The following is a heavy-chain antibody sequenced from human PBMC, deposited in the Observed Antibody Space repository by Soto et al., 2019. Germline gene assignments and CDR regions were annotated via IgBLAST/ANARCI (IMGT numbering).Heavy chain of an antibody. V-gene: IGHV4-30-2*01. CDR1: RGRLSSGRYA. CDR3: ARGGWDYYDSSGYYPYYFDY. J-gene: IGHJ4*02. Sequence: SETLSLTWAVCRGRLSSGRYAWSWSRQQPGKGRECIGYIYHSGSTYYNPSLKSRVTISVDRSKNQFSLKLSSVTAADTAVYYCARGGWDYYDSSGYYPYYFDYCGQGTRVTVSS. CDR2: IYHSGST. D-gene: IGHD3-22*01.